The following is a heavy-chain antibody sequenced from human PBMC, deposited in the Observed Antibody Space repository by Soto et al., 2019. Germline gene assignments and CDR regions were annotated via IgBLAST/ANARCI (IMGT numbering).Heavy chain of an antibody. CDR1: GGSISSGGY. J-gene: IGHJ6*02. CDR2: IYSSGST. CDR3: ARDRGSYGMDV. V-gene: IGHV4-31*03. Sequence: QVQLQESGPGLVKPSETLSLTCTVSGGSISSGGYWSWVRQRPGKGLEWIGYIYSSGSTYYSPSRVSRTSISIDTSKNQFSLKMSSVTAADTAVYYCARDRGSYGMDVWGQGTTVTVS.